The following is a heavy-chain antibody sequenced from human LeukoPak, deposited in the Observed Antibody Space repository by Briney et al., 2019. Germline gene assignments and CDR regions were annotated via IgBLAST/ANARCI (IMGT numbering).Heavy chain of an antibody. CDR2: MNPNSGNT. CDR3: AREGKTNDYGDYGRGFDP. J-gene: IGHJ5*02. Sequence: ASVKVSCKASGGTLSRFAISWVRQAPGQGLEWMGWMNPNSGNTGYAQKFQGRVTMTRNTSISTAYMELSSLRSEDTAVYYCAREGKTNDYGDYGRGFDPWGQGTLVTVSS. V-gene: IGHV1-8*01. D-gene: IGHD4-17*01. CDR1: GGTLSRFA.